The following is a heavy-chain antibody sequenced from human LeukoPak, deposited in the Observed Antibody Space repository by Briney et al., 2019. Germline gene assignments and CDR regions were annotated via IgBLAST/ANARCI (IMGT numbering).Heavy chain of an antibody. V-gene: IGHV3-15*01. D-gene: IGHD3-10*01. CDR2: IKSKTDGGTT. CDR3: TTDPPHYYGSGSYPYYYYYYMDV. J-gene: IGHJ6*03. CDR1: GFTFSNAW. Sequence: GGSLRLSCAASGFTFSNAWMSWVRQAPGKGLEWVGRIKSKTDGGTTDYAAPVKGRFTISRDDSKNTLYLQMNSLKTEDTAVYYCTTDPPHYYGSGSYPYYYYYYMDVWGKGTTVTISS.